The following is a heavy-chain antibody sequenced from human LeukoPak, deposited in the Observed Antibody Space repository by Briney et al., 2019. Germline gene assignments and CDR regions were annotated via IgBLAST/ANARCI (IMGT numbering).Heavy chain of an antibody. J-gene: IGHJ3*02. V-gene: IGHV1-8*01. CDR3: ARDGSGSYREDAFDI. CDR2: MNPNSGNT. CDR1: GYTFTSYD. Sequence: GASVKVSCKASGYTFTSYDINWVRQATGQGLEWMGWMNPNSGNTGYAQKFQGRVTMTRDTSTSTVYMELSSLRSEDTAVYYCARDGSGSYREDAFDIWGQGTMVTVSS. D-gene: IGHD3-10*01.